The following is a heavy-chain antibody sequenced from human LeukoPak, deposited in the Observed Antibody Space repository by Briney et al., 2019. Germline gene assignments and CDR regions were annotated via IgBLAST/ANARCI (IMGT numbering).Heavy chain of an antibody. Sequence: ASVKVSCKASGGTFSSYAISWVRQAPGQGLEWMGGNIPIFGTANYAQKFQGRVTITADESTSTAYMELSSLRSEDTAVYYCATTYYDILTDYYMESLYYFDYWGQGTLVTVSS. CDR2: NIPIFGTA. J-gene: IGHJ4*02. CDR3: ATTYYDILTDYYMESLYYFDY. CDR1: GGTFSSYA. D-gene: IGHD3-9*01. V-gene: IGHV1-69*01.